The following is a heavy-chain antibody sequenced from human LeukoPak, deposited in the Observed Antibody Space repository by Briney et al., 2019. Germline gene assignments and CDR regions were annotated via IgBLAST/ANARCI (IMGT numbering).Heavy chain of an antibody. J-gene: IGHJ4*02. D-gene: IGHD6-19*01. V-gene: IGHV3-74*01. CDR3: ARGGQTALAGTVADY. CDR1: GFTFSSYW. Sequence: GGSLRLSCAASGFTFSSYWMHWVRQAPGKGLVWVSRINSDESRTSYAGSVKGRFTISRDNAKNTLYLQMNSLRAEDTAVYFCARGGQTALAGTVADYWGQGTLVTVSS. CDR2: INSDESRT.